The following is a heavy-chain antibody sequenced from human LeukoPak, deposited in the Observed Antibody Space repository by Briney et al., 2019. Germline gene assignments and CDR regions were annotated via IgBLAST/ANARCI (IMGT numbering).Heavy chain of an antibody. V-gene: IGHV3-30-3*01. Sequence: GGSLRLSCAASGFTFSSYAMHWVRQAPGKGLEWVAVISYDGSNKYYADSVKGRFTISRDNSKNTLYLQMNSLRAEDTVVYYCASQYSSGWSCDYWGQGTLVTVCS. CDR1: GFTFSSYA. CDR2: ISYDGSNK. J-gene: IGHJ4*02. D-gene: IGHD6-19*01. CDR3: ASQYSSGWSCDY.